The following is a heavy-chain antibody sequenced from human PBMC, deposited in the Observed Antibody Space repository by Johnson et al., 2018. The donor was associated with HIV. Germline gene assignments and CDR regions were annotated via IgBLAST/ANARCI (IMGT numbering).Heavy chain of an antibody. D-gene: IGHD3-22*01. Sequence: QVQLVESGGGVVQPGRSLRLSCAASGFTFRSYAMHWVRQAPGRGLEWVAVISYDGSNKYYADSVKGRFTISSDNSKNPRYLQMNSLRAEDTAVYYCARENSSGYHDAFDIWGQGTLGTVSS. CDR2: ISYDGSNK. CDR3: ARENSSGYHDAFDI. J-gene: IGHJ3*02. V-gene: IGHV3-30-3*01. CDR1: GFTFRSYA.